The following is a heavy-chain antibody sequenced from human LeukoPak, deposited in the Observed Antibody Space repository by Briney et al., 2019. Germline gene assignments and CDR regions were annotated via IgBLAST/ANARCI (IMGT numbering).Heavy chain of an antibody. CDR3: ARVSVDYYYYYMDV. CDR1: GYTFTIYY. CDR2: INPSGGST. V-gene: IGHV1-46*01. Sequence: ASVTVSCKASGYTFTIYYMHWVRQAPGQGREWMGIINPSGGSTSYAQKFQGRVTMTRDMSTSTVYMELSSLRSEDTAVYYCARVSVDYYYYYMDVWGKGTTVTVSS. J-gene: IGHJ6*03.